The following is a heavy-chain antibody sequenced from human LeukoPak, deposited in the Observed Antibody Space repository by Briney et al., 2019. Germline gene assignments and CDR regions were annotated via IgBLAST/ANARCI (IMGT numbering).Heavy chain of an antibody. CDR2: ISKSGVTI. CDR1: GLTFSSYA. Sequence: GGSLRLSCAASGLTFSSYAMKWVRRGPGKGLEWVAYISKSGVTIYHAESVKGRFTISRDNAKNSLYLQMDSLRAEDTAVYYCASATEAPGYWGQGTLVTVSS. D-gene: IGHD6-6*01. V-gene: IGHV3-48*03. CDR3: ASATEAPGY. J-gene: IGHJ4*02.